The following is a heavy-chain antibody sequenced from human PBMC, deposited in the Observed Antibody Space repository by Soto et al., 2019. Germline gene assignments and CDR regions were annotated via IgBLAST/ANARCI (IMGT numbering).Heavy chain of an antibody. V-gene: IGHV1-18*01. CDR2: ISAYNGNT. J-gene: IGHJ6*02. CDR3: ARDGNSSGWLQYRYYYYYGMDV. D-gene: IGHD6-19*01. Sequence: QVQLVQSGAAVKKPGASVKVSCKASGYTFTSYGISWVRQAPGQGLEWMGWISAYNGNTNYAQKLQGRVTMTTDTSTSTDYMALRSLSSDDTAVYYCARDGNSSGWLQYRYYYYYGMDVWGQGTTVTVSS. CDR1: GYTFTSYG.